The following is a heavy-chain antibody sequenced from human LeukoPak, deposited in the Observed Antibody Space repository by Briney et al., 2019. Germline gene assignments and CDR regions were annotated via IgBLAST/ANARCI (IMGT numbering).Heavy chain of an antibody. D-gene: IGHD3-22*01. Sequence: PETLSLTCTVSGGSISSYYWSWIRQPAGKGLEWIGRIYTSGSTNYNPSLKSRVTMSVDTSKNQFSLKLSSVTAADTAVYYCAREYDSSGYYDHDAFDIWGQGTMVTVSS. CDR3: AREYDSSGYYDHDAFDI. V-gene: IGHV4-4*07. J-gene: IGHJ3*02. CDR2: IYTSGST. CDR1: GGSISSYY.